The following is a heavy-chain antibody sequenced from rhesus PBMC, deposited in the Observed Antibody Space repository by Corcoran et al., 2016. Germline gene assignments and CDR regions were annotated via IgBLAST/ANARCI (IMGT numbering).Heavy chain of an antibody. D-gene: IGHD5-30*01. CDR1: GGSISRSNL. J-gene: IGHJ2*01. Sequence: QVQLQESGPGLVKPSETLSLTCAVSGGSISRSNLWSWIRPPPGKGPDGIGGIYSNTEITNYNPSLKKRVTISKDTSKNHFSLKLSSVTAADTAVYYCARGVGYSGYRSYWYFDLWGPGTPITISA. CDR2: IYSNTEIT. CDR3: ARGVGYSGYRSYWYFDL. V-gene: IGHV4S12*01.